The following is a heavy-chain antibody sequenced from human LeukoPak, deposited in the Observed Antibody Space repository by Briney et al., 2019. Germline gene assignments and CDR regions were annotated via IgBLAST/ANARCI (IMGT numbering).Heavy chain of an antibody. Sequence: SETLSPTCTVSGGSISSGPYYWDWIRQPPGKGLEWIGTIYYSGRTYYNPSLKSRVTISVDTSKSQFSLNLNSVTAADTAVYHCARRVGGLLPDRFDYWGQGTLVTVSS. CDR1: GGSISSGPYY. D-gene: IGHD1-26*01. V-gene: IGHV4-39*01. CDR3: ARRVGGLLPDRFDY. J-gene: IGHJ4*02. CDR2: IYYSGRT.